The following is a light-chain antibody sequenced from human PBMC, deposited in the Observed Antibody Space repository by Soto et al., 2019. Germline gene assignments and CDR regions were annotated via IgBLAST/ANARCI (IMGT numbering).Light chain of an antibody. V-gene: IGLV2-8*01. CDR3: NSYADSNTYV. J-gene: IGLJ1*01. CDR2: DVS. CDR1: SSDVGRYNY. Sequence: QSALTQPPSASGSPGQSVTISCTGTSSDVGRYNYVSWYQHHPGKAPKLIIYDVSQRPSGVPDRFSGSKSGNTASLTVSGLQAEDEADYYCNSYADSNTYVFGTGTKPTVL.